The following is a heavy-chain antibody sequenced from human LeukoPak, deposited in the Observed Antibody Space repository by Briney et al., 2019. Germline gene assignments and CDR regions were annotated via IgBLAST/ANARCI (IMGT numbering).Heavy chain of an antibody. CDR1: GGSIRSYY. D-gene: IGHD6-13*01. J-gene: IGHJ4*02. V-gene: IGHV4-59*01. CDR3: ARDLGRGVAAAGTGY. Sequence: SSETLSLTCTVSGGSIRSYYWSWIRRPPGRGLEWIGYIYYSGSTNYNPSLKSRVTISVDTSKNQFSLKLSSVTAADTAVYYCARDLGRGVAAAGTGYWGQGTLVTVSS. CDR2: IYYSGST.